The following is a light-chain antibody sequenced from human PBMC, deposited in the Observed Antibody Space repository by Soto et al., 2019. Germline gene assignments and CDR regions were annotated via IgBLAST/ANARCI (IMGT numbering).Light chain of an antibody. CDR1: QSVSSY. Sequence: EILMTQSPATLSVSPGERATLSCRASQSVSSYLAWYQQTHGQAPRPLIYGASTRDTDIPARFSGSWPGTESALPLSRLQSEDFEVYYCQQYNNWPITFGQGTRLEIK. V-gene: IGKV3-15*01. CDR3: QQYNNWPIT. J-gene: IGKJ5*01. CDR2: GAS.